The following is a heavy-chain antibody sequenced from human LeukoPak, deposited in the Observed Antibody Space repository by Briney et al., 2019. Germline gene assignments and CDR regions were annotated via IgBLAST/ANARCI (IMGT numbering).Heavy chain of an antibody. J-gene: IGHJ4*02. D-gene: IGHD2-15*01. V-gene: IGHV4-34*01. CDR1: GGSFSGYY. Sequence: PSETLSLTCAVYGGSFSGYYWSWIRQPPGKGLEWIGEINHSGSTNYNPSLKSRVTISVDTSKNQFSLKLSSVTAADTAVYYCARREGYCSGGSCYRFDYWGQGTLVTVSS. CDR3: ARREGYCSGGSCYRFDY. CDR2: INHSGST.